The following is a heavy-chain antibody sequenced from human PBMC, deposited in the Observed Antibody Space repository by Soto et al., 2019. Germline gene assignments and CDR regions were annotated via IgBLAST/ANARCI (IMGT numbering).Heavy chain of an antibody. CDR3: ARGCSGGSCYPFDY. V-gene: IGHV4-31*03. CDR2: IYYSGST. D-gene: IGHD2-15*01. Sequence: QVQLQESGPGLVKPSQTLSLTCTVSGGSISSGGYYWSWIRQHPGKGLEWNGYIYYSGSTYYNPSLKSRVTISVDTSKNQFSLKLSSVTAADTAVYYCARGCSGGSCYPFDYWGQGTLVTVSS. CDR1: GGSISSGGYY. J-gene: IGHJ4*02.